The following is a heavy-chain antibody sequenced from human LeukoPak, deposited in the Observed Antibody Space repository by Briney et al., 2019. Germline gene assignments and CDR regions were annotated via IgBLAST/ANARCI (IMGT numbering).Heavy chain of an antibody. V-gene: IGHV4-39*07. Sequence: SETLSLTCSVSGGSIWSGDHLWAWVRQPPGKGLEFIRSLDESGRPYYNRRLKSRVSISGDTSGKQFSLNLTSVTAADTAVYFGAGDLGGYPFFIDVWGRGTTVIVSS. CDR3: AGDLGGYPFFIDV. CDR1: GGSIWSGDHL. J-gene: IGHJ6*03. D-gene: IGHD2-15*01. CDR2: LDESGRP.